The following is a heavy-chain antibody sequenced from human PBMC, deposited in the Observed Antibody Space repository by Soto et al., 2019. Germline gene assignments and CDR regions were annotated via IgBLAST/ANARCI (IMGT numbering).Heavy chain of an antibody. V-gene: IGHV3-30-3*01. J-gene: IGHJ4*02. CDR1: GFTFRSYA. D-gene: IGHD6-19*01. Sequence: XXSLRLSCAASGFTFRSYAMHWVLQAPGKGLEWVAVISYDGSNKYYADSVKGRFTISRDNSKNTLYLQMNSLRAEETAVYYCARGTGRRYSSGWYYFDYWGQGTLVTVSS. CDR2: ISYDGSNK. CDR3: ARGTGRRYSSGWYYFDY.